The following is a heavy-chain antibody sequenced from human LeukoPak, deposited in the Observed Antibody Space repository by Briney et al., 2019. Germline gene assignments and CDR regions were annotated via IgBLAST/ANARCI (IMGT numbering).Heavy chain of an antibody. Sequence: TSETLSLTCTVSGASISSGDYYWSWIRQPPGKGLEYLGYIHYSGSTYYNPSLKSRVTISVDTSKNQFSLTLSSVTAADTAVYYCARERSGSYYENFDYWGQGTLVTVSS. J-gene: IGHJ4*02. D-gene: IGHD3-10*01. CDR1: GASISSGDYY. CDR3: ARERSGSYYENFDY. CDR2: IHYSGST. V-gene: IGHV4-30-4*01.